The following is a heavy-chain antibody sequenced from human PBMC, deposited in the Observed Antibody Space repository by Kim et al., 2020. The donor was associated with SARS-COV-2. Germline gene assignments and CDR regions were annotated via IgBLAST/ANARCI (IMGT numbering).Heavy chain of an antibody. J-gene: IGHJ3*02. CDR1: GFTFSSYD. V-gene: IGHV3-13*04. CDR2: IGTAGDT. D-gene: IGHD3-10*01. Sequence: GGSLRLSCAASGFTFSSYDMHWVRQATGKGLEWVSAIGTAGDTYYPGSVKGRFTISRENAKNSLYLQMNSLRAGDTAVYYCAREGGGSGSYYNGAFDIWGQGTMVTVSS. CDR3: AREGGGSGSYYNGAFDI.